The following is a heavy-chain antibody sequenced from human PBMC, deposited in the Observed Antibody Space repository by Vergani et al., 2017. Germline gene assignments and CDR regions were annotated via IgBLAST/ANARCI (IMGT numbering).Heavy chain of an antibody. J-gene: IGHJ6*02. Sequence: EVQLVQSGAEVKKPGATMKISCKVSGYTFTDHYMHWVKQAPGKGLEWMGLVDPEDGETIYAEKFKGRVTIAADTSTDTAHLELSSLRSENTAVYYCATQRTVATGCMEVWGQGTTVIVSS. CDR2: VDPEDGET. CDR3: ATQRTVATGCMEV. D-gene: IGHD5-12*01. CDR1: GYTFTDHY. V-gene: IGHV1-69-2*01.